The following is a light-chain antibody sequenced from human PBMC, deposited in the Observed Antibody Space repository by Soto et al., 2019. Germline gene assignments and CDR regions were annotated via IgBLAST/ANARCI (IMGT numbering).Light chain of an antibody. CDR2: GAS. CDR3: QQYNKLPWT. CDR1: QSVSSN. Sequence: EIVMTQSPSTLSLSPGERVTLSCRASQSVSSNLAWYLHKPGQAPRLLIYGASTRAAGIPARFSGSGSGTEFTLTISSLQSEDFAVYCCQQYNKLPWTFGQGTKVDIK. V-gene: IGKV3-15*01. J-gene: IGKJ1*01.